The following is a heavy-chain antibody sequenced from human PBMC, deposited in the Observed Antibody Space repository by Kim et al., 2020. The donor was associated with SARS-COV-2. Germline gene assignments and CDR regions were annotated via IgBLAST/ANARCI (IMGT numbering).Heavy chain of an antibody. CDR1: GFTFSSYA. V-gene: IGHV3-23*01. CDR3: AKGDSSVWPSYFDY. J-gene: IGHJ4*02. Sequence: GGSLRLSCAASGFTFSSYAMSWVRQAPGKGLECVSALSGSGGSTYYADSVKGRFSVSRDNSKNLLFLQMNSLRAEDTAVYYCAKGDSSVWPSYFDYWGQGTLVTVSS. D-gene: IGHD6-25*01. CDR2: LSGSGGST.